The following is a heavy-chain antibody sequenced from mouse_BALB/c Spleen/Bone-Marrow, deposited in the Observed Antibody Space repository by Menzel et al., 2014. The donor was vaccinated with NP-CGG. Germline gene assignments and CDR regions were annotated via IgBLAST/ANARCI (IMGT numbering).Heavy chain of an antibody. CDR3: ARSLYGFDWYFDV. Sequence: EVQRVESGPELVKPGASVKMSCKASGYTFTSYVMHWVKQKPGQGLEWIGNINPYNDGTKYNEKFEGKATLTSDKFSSTAYMELGSLTSEDSAVYYCARSLYGFDWYFDVWGAGTTVTVSS. CDR2: INPYNDGT. J-gene: IGHJ1*01. V-gene: IGHV1-14*01. CDR1: GYTFTSYV. D-gene: IGHD2-2*01.